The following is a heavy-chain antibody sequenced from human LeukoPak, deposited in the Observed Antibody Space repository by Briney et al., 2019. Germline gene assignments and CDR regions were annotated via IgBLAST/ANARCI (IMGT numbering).Heavy chain of an antibody. CDR3: ARLPKVGATILDY. D-gene: IGHD1-26*01. Sequence: PSETLSLTCTVSGGSISSYYWSWIRQPPGKGLEWIGYIYYSGSTNYNPSLKSRVTISVDTSKNQFSLKLSSVTAADTAVYYCARLPKVGATILDYWGQGTLVTVSS. V-gene: IGHV4-59*08. J-gene: IGHJ4*02. CDR1: GGSISSYY. CDR2: IYYSGST.